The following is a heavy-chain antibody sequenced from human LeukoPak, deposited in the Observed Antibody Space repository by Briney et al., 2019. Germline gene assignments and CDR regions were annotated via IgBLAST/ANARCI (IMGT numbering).Heavy chain of an antibody. D-gene: IGHD4-17*01. V-gene: IGHV3-21*01. J-gene: IGHJ4*02. CDR2: ISSSSSYI. CDR3: ARLTTTVTTPFDY. CDR1: GFTFSIYN. Sequence: PGGPLRLSCAASGFTFSIYNMNWVRQAPGKGLEWVSSISSSSSYIYYADSVKGRFTISRDNAKNSLYLQMNSLRAEDTAVYYCARLTTTVTTPFDYWGQGTLVTVSS.